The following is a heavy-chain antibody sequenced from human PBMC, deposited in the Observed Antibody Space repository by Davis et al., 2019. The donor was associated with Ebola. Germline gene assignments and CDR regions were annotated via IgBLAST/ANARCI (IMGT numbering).Heavy chain of an antibody. D-gene: IGHD4-17*01. J-gene: IGHJ5*02. Sequence: SETLSLTCTVSGVSISSGGYYWSWIRQHPGKGLEWIGYIYYSGSTYYNPSLKSRVTISVDTSKNQFSLKLSSVTAADTAVYYCARVMTTVTTIWFDPWGQGTLVTVSS. V-gene: IGHV4-31*03. CDR2: IYYSGST. CDR3: ARVMTTVTTIWFDP. CDR1: GVSISSGGYY.